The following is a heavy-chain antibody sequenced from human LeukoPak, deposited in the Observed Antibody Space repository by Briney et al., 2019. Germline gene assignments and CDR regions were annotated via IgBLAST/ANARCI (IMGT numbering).Heavy chain of an antibody. Sequence: GGSPRLSCAASGFTFSSYAMHWVRQAPGKGLEWVAVISYDGSNKYYADSVKGRFTISRDNSKNTLYLQMNSLRAEDTAVYYCARDYGDYQEDYWGQGTLVTVSS. CDR2: ISYDGSNK. CDR3: ARDYGDYQEDY. D-gene: IGHD4-17*01. V-gene: IGHV3-30-3*01. CDR1: GFTFSSYA. J-gene: IGHJ4*02.